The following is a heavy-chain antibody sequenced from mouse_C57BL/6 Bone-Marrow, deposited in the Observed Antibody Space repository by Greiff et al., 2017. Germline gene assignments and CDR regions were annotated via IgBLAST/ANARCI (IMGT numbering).Heavy chain of an antibody. CDR2: IDPENGDT. D-gene: IGHD1-1*01. V-gene: IGHV14-4*01. CDR1: GFNIKDDY. Sequence: EVQLQESGAELVRPGASVKLSCTASGFNIKDDYMHWVKQRPEQGLEWIGWIDPENGDTEYASKFQGKATITADTSSNTAYLQLSSLTSEDTAVYYCTTGITTVEAWFAYWGQGTLVTVSA. J-gene: IGHJ3*01. CDR3: TTGITTVEAWFAY.